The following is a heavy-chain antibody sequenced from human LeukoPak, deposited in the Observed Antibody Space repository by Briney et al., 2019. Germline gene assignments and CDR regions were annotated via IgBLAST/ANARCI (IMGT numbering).Heavy chain of an antibody. CDR3: ARVSRVTYQLLFNWFDP. J-gene: IGHJ5*02. CDR2: IYHSGST. CDR1: AYSISNGFV. Sequence: SETLSLTCTVSAYSISNGFVWGWIRQPPGEGLEWIASIYHSGSTYYNPSLKSRVTISVDTSKNQFSLKLSSVTAADTAVYYCARVSRVTYQLLFNWFDPWGQGTLVTVSS. V-gene: IGHV4-38-2*02. D-gene: IGHD2-2*01.